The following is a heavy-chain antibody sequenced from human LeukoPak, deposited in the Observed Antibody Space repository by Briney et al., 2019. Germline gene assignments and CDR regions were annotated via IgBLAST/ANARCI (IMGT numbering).Heavy chain of an antibody. J-gene: IGHJ5*02. CDR1: GGSISSGSYY. CDR2: IYTSGST. D-gene: IGHD2-2*01. Sequence: SQTLSLTCTVSGGSISSGSYYWSWIRQPAGKGLEWIGRIYTSGSTNYNPSLKSRVTTSVDTSKNQFSLKLSSVTAADTAVYYCAREYIVVVPADNWFDPWGQGTLVTVSS. V-gene: IGHV4-61*02. CDR3: AREYIVVVPADNWFDP.